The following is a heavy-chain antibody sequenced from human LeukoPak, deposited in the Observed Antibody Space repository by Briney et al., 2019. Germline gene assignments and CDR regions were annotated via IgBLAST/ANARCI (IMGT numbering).Heavy chain of an antibody. CDR2: ISAYNGDT. Sequence: GASVKVSCKASGYSFTNSVDSWLRQAPGQGLEWMGWISAYNGDTKYAQNLQGRVTMTTDTSTSTGYMELRSLRSGDTAVYYCAMTDTFQYCYYYYMDVWGKGTTVIVS. CDR1: GYSFTNSV. CDR3: AMTDTFQYCYYYYMDV. J-gene: IGHJ6*03. V-gene: IGHV1-18*01. D-gene: IGHD2-21*02.